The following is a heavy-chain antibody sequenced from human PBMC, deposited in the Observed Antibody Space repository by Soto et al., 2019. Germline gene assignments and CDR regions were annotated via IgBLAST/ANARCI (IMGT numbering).Heavy chain of an antibody. Sequence: GGSLRLSCAASGFTFSSYGMHWVRQAPGKGLEWVAVIWYDGTNKYYADSVKGRFTISRDNSKNTLYLQMNSLRAEDTAVYYCARDWVWFGEVTTRDYYYGMDVWGQGTTVTVSS. D-gene: IGHD3-10*01. CDR1: GFTFSSYG. V-gene: IGHV3-33*01. CDR2: IWYDGTNK. J-gene: IGHJ6*02. CDR3: ARDWVWFGEVTTRDYYYGMDV.